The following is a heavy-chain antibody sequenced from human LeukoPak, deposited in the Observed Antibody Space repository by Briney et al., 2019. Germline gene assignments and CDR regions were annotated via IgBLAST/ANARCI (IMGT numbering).Heavy chain of an antibody. D-gene: IGHD4-17*01. V-gene: IGHV3-30*02. CDR2: IRYDGSNK. J-gene: IGHJ4*02. Sequence: PGGSLRLSCAASGFTFSSYGMHWVRQAPGKGLEWVAFIRYDGSNKYYVDSVKGRFTISRDNSKNTLYLQMNSLRAEDTAVYYCAKNDYGEYLPGDYWGQGTLVTVSS. CDR1: GFTFSSYG. CDR3: AKNDYGEYLPGDY.